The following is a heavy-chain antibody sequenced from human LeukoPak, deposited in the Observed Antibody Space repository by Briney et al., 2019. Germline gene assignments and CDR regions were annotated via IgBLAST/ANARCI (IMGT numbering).Heavy chain of an antibody. CDR3: AKVGSGWSTEYFQH. Sequence: PGGSLRLSCAASGFTFDDYAMHWVRQAPGKGLEWVSGISWNSGSIGYADPVKGRFTISRGNAKNSLYLQMNSLRAEDTALYYCAKVGSGWSTEYFQHWGQGTLVTVSS. CDR1: GFTFDDYA. CDR2: ISWNSGSI. D-gene: IGHD6-19*01. J-gene: IGHJ1*01. V-gene: IGHV3-9*01.